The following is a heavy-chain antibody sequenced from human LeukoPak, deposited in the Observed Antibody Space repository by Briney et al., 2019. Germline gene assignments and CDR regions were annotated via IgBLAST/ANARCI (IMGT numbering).Heavy chain of an antibody. D-gene: IGHD2-15*01. CDR3: STNSLGYCNSLDCLIDY. J-gene: IGHJ4*02. CDR1: GLTFSNAW. CDR2: IKSKIDGETV. Sequence: GSLRLSCVASGLTFSNAWMTWVRQAPGKGLEWIARIKSKIDGETVDYGSPVKGRFTISRDDSQDTVYLQMDSLKAEVTGLYFCSTNSLGYCNSLDCLIDYWGQGALVAASS. V-gene: IGHV3-15*01.